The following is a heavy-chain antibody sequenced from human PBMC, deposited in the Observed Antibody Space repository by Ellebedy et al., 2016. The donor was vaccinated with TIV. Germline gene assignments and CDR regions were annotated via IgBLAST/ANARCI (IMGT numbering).Heavy chain of an antibody. CDR1: GASISDVGSY. J-gene: IGHJ6*03. Sequence: SETLSLTXTISGASISDVGSYWSWIRQLPGKGPEWIGTISNRDRTDYNPSLKSRVFILVDASKNQFFLKLTSVTAADTAVYYCATFNQYYTYLGVWGKGTTVTVSS. CDR2: ISNRDRT. D-gene: IGHD1-14*01. CDR3: ATFNQYYTYLGV. V-gene: IGHV4-39*01.